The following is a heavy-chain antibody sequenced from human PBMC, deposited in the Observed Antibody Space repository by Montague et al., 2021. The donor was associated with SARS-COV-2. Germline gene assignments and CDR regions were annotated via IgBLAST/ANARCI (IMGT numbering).Heavy chain of an antibody. D-gene: IGHD2-15*01. CDR1: GLTFSNYA. J-gene: IGHJ4*02. Sequence: SLRLSCAASGLTFSNYAMHWVRQAPGKGLEWVAVISYDGSNKYYADSVKGRFTISRDNSKSTLYLQMNSLRAEDTAVYYCARDGWSTVVVVAATPGFDYWGQGTLVTVSS. CDR2: ISYDGSNK. V-gene: IGHV3-30-3*01. CDR3: ARDGWSTVVVVAATPGFDY.